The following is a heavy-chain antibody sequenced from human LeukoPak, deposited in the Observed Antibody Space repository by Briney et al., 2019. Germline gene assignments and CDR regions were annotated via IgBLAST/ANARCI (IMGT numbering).Heavy chain of an antibody. D-gene: IGHD2-15*01. CDR2: IRNKPSSYTT. J-gene: IGHJ4*02. Sequence: EGSLRLSCAASGFDFSGFYMHWVRQASGRGLEWVGLIRNKPSSYTTVYAASVKGRFTISRDDSKNTAYLQMNSLKAEDTAVYYCTRQDCSGGSCFYVDYRGQGTLVTVPS. CDR1: GFDFSGFY. CDR3: TRQDCSGGSCFYVDY. V-gene: IGHV3-73*01.